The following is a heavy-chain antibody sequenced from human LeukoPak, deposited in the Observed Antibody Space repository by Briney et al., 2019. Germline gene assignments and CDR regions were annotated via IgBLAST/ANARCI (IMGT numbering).Heavy chain of an antibody. CDR2: ISSSSSYI. J-gene: IGHJ4*02. D-gene: IGHD1-26*01. CDR3: ARSNSGSYYDYFDY. Sequence: GGSLRLSCAASGFTFSSYSMNWVRQAPGKGLEWVSSISSSSSYIYYADSVKGRFTISRDNAKNSLYLQMNSLRAEDTAVYYCARSNSGSYYDYFDYWGQGTLVTVSS. CDR1: GFTFSSYS. V-gene: IGHV3-21*01.